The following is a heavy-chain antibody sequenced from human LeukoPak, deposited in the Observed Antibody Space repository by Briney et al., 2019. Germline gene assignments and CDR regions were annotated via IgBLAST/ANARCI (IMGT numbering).Heavy chain of an antibody. V-gene: IGHV3-48*01. D-gene: IGHD1-26*01. Sequence: GGSLRLSCAASGFTFSSYSMNWVRQAPGKGLEWVSYNSSSSSTIYYADSVKGRFTISRDNAKNTLYLQMNSLRAEDTAVYYCAKDPIHGATMAQNWFDPWGQGTLVTVSS. CDR2: NSSSSSTI. CDR1: GFTFSSYS. J-gene: IGHJ5*02. CDR3: AKDPIHGATMAQNWFDP.